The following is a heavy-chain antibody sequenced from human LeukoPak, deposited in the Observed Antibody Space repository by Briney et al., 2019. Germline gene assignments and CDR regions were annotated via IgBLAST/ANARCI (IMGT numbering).Heavy chain of an antibody. CDR3: ARDREGDGYMSALDAFDI. J-gene: IGHJ3*02. Sequence: GGSLRLSCAASGFTFSNYAMHRVRQAPGKGLEWLSYISSSGGTIHYADSVKGRFTISRDNAKNSLYLQMNSLRAEDTAVYYCARDREGDGYMSALDAFDIWGQGTMVTVSS. CDR1: GFTFSNYA. CDR2: ISSSGGTI. V-gene: IGHV3-48*04. D-gene: IGHD5-24*01.